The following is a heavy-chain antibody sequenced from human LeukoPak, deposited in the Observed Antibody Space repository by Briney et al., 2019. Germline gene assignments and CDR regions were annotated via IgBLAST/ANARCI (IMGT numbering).Heavy chain of an antibody. CDR3: ARDSYDSSGYYYGLDY. J-gene: IGHJ4*02. Sequence: GGSLRLSCAASGFTFSGYSMNWVRQAPGKGLEWVSSISSSSSYIYYADSVKGRFTISRDNAKNSLYLQMNSLRAEDTAVYYCARDSYDSSGYYYGLDYWGQGTLVTVSS. CDR2: ISSSSSYI. CDR1: GFTFSGYS. V-gene: IGHV3-21*04. D-gene: IGHD3-22*01.